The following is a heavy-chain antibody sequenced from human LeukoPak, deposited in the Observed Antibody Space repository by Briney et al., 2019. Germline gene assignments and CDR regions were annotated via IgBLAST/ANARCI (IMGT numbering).Heavy chain of an antibody. CDR1: GYTFINHY. V-gene: IGHV1-69*05. Sequence: SVKISCKPSGYTFINHYIHWVRQAPGQGLEWIGGIIPIFGTANYAQKFQGRVTITTDESTSTAYMELSSLRSEDTAVYYCASSPVVVASSGYYYYYMDVWGKGTTVTVSS. D-gene: IGHD3-22*01. CDR2: IIPIFGTA. CDR3: ASSPVVVASSGYYYYYMDV. J-gene: IGHJ6*03.